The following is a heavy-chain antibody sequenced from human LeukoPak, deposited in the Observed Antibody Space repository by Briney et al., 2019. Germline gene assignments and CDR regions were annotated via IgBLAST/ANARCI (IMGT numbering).Heavy chain of an antibody. CDR3: TRSSGWPDAFDI. D-gene: IGHD6-19*01. V-gene: IGHV3-73*01. CDR1: GFTFSDSA. CDR2: IRSKPQSYAT. Sequence: GGSLKLSCAASGFTFSDSAIHWVRQASGKGLEWVGRIRSKPQSYATAYDESLKGRFTISRDDSKNTAYLQMSSLKIEDTAVYYCTRSSGWPDAFDIWGQGTMVTVSS. J-gene: IGHJ3*02.